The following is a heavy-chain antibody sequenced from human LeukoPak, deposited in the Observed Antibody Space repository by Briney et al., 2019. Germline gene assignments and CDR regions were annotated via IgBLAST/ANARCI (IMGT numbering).Heavy chain of an antibody. V-gene: IGHV4-30-4*08. J-gene: IGHJ4*02. CDR3: ARYSWGYSYLFDF. CDR1: GASIGSGDYY. Sequence: SQTPSLTCTVSGASIGSGDYYWSWIRQPPGEGLDWIGYIYYTGSTNYNPSLKSRLTISVDTSKNQFSLKLSSVTAADTAVYYCARYSWGYSYLFDFWGQGTLVTVSS. CDR2: IYYTGST. D-gene: IGHD5-18*01.